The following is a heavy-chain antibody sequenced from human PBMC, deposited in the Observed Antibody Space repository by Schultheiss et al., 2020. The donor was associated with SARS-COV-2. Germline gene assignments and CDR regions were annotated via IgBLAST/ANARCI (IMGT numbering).Heavy chain of an antibody. CDR3: ARSGDYYYDSSGYYSGFDY. J-gene: IGHJ4*02. D-gene: IGHD3-22*01. V-gene: IGHV4-59*12. Sequence: SETLSLTCTVSGGSISSYYWSWIRQPPGKGLEWIGYIYHSGSTNYNPSLKSRVTISVDTSKNQFSLKLSSVTAADTAVYYCARSGDYYYDSSGYYSGFDYWGQGTLVTVSS. CDR1: GGSISSYY. CDR2: IYHSGST.